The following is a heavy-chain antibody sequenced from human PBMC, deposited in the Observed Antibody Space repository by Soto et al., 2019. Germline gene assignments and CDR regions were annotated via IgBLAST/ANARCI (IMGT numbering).Heavy chain of an antibody. J-gene: IGHJ1*01. CDR3: VRGYCTTSPCSGDFQF. CDR2: IHPSGDT. V-gene: IGHV1-46*01. D-gene: IGHD2-15*01. CDR1: GYKFTTYF. Sequence: QVQLVQSGAELKKPGASVKVACKASGYKFTTYFIHWVRQAPGQGLEWMGMIHPSGDTGYAQKFRGRVTMTLDTSTTTAYMELRTLTSEDTAVYFSVRGYCTTSPCSGDFQFWGQGTLVTVSS.